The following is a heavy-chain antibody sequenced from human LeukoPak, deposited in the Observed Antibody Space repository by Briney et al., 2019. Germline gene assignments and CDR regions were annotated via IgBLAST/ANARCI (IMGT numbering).Heavy chain of an antibody. CDR2: IRYDGSNK. Sequence: GGSLRLSCAASGFTFSSYGMHWVRQAPGKGLEWVAFIRYDGSNKYYADSVKGRFTTSRDNAKNSLYLQMNSLRAEDTAVYYCARHSSGYYPGAFDIWGQGTMVTVSS. J-gene: IGHJ3*02. CDR1: GFTFSSYG. D-gene: IGHD3-22*01. V-gene: IGHV3-30*02. CDR3: ARHSSGYYPGAFDI.